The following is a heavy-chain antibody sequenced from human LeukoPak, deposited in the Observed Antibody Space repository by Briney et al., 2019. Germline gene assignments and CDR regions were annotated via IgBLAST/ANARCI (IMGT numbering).Heavy chain of an antibody. CDR1: GGSISSSSYY. D-gene: IGHD5-18*01. V-gene: IGHV4-39*07. CDR3: ARMPGYSYYYMDV. CDR2: IYHSGST. J-gene: IGHJ6*03. Sequence: PSETLSLTYTVSGGSISSSSYYWGWIRQPPGKGLEWIGSIYHSGSTYYNPSLKSRVTISVDTSKNQFSLKLSSVTAADTAVYYCARMPGYSYYYMDVWGKGTTVTVSS.